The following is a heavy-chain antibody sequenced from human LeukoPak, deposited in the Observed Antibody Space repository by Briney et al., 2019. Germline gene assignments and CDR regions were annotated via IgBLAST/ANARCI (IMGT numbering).Heavy chain of an antibody. D-gene: IGHD1-26*01. CDR3: ARGRPYSGGYHLDY. J-gene: IGHJ4*02. CDR2: IYYSGST. Sequence: PSETLSLTCTVSGGSISSSSYYGGWVRQPPGKGLEWIGNIYYSGSTYYNPSLKSRVTMSVDTSKNQFFLKLNSVTAADTAVYYCARGRPYSGGYHLDYWGQGTLVTVSA. CDR1: GGSISSSSYY. V-gene: IGHV4-39*01.